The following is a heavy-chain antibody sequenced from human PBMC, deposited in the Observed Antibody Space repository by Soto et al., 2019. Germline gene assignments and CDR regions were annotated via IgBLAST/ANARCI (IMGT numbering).Heavy chain of an antibody. CDR3: ARFPPFGVVPGFDY. V-gene: IGHV3-48*01. CDR1: GFTLSSYS. CDR2: ISSISSTI. D-gene: IGHD3-3*01. J-gene: IGHJ4*02. Sequence: EVQLVESGGGLVQPGGSLRLSCAASGFTLSSYSMNWVRLAPGKGLEWVSYISSISSTIYYADSVKGRFTISRDNAKNSLYLQMNSLRAEDTAVYYCARFPPFGVVPGFDYWGQGTLVTVSS.